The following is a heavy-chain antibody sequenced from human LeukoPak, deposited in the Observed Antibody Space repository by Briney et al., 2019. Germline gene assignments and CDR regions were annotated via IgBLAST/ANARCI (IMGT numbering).Heavy chain of an antibody. CDR1: GFSFSDNY. CDR3: ATHAAQYSTFDY. Sequence: GGSLRLSCAASGFSFSDNYMSWIRQAPGKGLEWVSYISSGSRYINYAGSVKGRFTISRDNAKNSLFLQMNSLRAEDTAVYYCATHAAQYSTFDYWGQGTLVTVSS. V-gene: IGHV3-11*03. D-gene: IGHD2/OR15-2a*01. CDR2: ISSGSRYI. J-gene: IGHJ4*02.